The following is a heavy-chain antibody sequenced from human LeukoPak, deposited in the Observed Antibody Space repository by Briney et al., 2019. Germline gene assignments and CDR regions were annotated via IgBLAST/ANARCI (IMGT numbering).Heavy chain of an antibody. V-gene: IGHV5-51*01. J-gene: IGHJ4*02. CDR3: ARLSHSGTTVTTIDY. CDR2: IYPGDSDT. CDR1: GYSISTYW. D-gene: IGHD4-17*01. Sequence: GESLKISCKGSGYSISTYWIGWVRQMPGKGLKWMGIIYPGDSDTRYSPSFQGQVTISADKSIITAYLQWSSLKASDTAMYYCARLSHSGTTVTTIDYWGQGTLVTVSS.